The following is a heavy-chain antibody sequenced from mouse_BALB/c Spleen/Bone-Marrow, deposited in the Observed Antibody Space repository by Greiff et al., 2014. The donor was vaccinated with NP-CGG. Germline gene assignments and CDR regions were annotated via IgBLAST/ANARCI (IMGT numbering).Heavy chain of an antibody. CDR3: AIYYYGSSGFAY. D-gene: IGHD1-1*01. Sequence: QLKQSGAELVKPGASVKLSCTASGFNIKDTYMHWVKQRPEQGLEWIGRIDPANGNTKYDPKFQGKATITADTSSNTAYLQLSSLTSEDTAVYYCAIYYYGSSGFAYWGQGTLVTVSA. V-gene: IGHV14-3*02. CDR2: IDPANGNT. J-gene: IGHJ3*01. CDR1: GFNIKDTY.